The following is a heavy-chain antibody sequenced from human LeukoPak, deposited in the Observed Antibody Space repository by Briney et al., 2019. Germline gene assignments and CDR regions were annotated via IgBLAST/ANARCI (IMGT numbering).Heavy chain of an antibody. Sequence: PGGSLRLSCAASGFTFSSYSVNWVRQAPGKGLEWVSSISSSSYIYYADSVKGRFTISRDNAKNSLYLQMNSLRAEDTAVYYCASTGSYSPFDYWGQGTLVTVSS. CDR3: ASTGSYSPFDY. CDR1: GFTFSSYS. J-gene: IGHJ4*02. D-gene: IGHD1-26*01. CDR2: ISSSSYI. V-gene: IGHV3-21*01.